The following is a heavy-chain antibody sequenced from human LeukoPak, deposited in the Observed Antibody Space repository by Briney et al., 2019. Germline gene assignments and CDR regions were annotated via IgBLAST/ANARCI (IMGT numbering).Heavy chain of an antibody. CDR3: AREGGSSGWYDAFHI. D-gene: IGHD6-19*01. CDR2: IYSDNT. J-gene: IGHJ3*02. Sequence: GGSLRLSCTVSGFTVSSNSMSWVRQAPGKGLEWVSFIYSDNTHYSDSVKGRFTISRDNTKNLVYLQINSLRAEDTAVHYCAREGGSSGWYDAFHIWGQGTMVTVSS. V-gene: IGHV3-53*01. CDR1: GFTVSSNS.